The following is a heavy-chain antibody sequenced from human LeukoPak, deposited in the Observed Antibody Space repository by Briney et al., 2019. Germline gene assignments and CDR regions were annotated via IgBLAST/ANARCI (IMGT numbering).Heavy chain of an antibody. D-gene: IGHD6-13*01. CDR3: ARLYIAAAGRFDY. CDR2: MYYSGSP. V-gene: IGHV4-39*07. Sequence: SETLSLTCTVSGGSISSSNYYWAWIRQPPGKGLEWIGSMYYSGSPYYNPSLKSRVTISVDTSKNQFSLKLSSVTAADTAVYYCARLYIAAAGRFDYWGQGTLVTVSS. CDR1: GGSISSSNYY. J-gene: IGHJ4*02.